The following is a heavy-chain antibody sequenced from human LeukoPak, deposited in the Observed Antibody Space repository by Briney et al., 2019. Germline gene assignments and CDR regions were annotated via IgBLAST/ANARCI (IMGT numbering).Heavy chain of an antibody. J-gene: IGHJ4*02. CDR2: IYYSGST. V-gene: IGHV4-39*01. CDR1: GGSISSSSYY. D-gene: IGHD6-13*01. Sequence: PSETLSLTCTVSGGSISSSSYYWGWIRQPPGKGLEWIGSIYYSGSTYYNPSLKSRVTISVDTSKNQFSLKLSSVTAADTAVYYCARQEWEQQLPLFDYWGQGTLVTVSS. CDR3: ARQEWEQQLPLFDY.